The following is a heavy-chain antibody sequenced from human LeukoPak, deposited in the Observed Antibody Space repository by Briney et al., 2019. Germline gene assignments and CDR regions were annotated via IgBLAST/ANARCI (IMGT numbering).Heavy chain of an antibody. Sequence: SGKVSCKAAGGTFSIYAISWGRQAPGQGLECMGRIIPIVGTANYAQKFQGRVTITTEESTSTAYMELSSLRSEDTAVYYCARDRGGDYQKNWFDPWGQGTLVNVS. J-gene: IGHJ5*02. V-gene: IGHV1-69*05. D-gene: IGHD4-17*01. CDR2: IIPIVGTA. CDR1: GGTFSIYA. CDR3: ARDRGGDYQKNWFDP.